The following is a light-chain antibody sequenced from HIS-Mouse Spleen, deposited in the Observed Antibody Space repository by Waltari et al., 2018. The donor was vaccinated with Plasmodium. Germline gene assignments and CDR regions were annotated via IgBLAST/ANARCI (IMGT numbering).Light chain of an antibody. J-gene: IGLJ2*01. CDR1: QWGSTY. V-gene: IGLV3-1*01. CDR2: QDS. Sequence: SYEHTQPRLVPASTAQTSRITSSWSQWGSTYACWYPQKPGQSPVMVIYQDSKRPSGIPERFSGSNSGNTATLTISGTQAMDEADYYCQAWDSSTVVFGGGTKLTVL. CDR3: QAWDSSTVV.